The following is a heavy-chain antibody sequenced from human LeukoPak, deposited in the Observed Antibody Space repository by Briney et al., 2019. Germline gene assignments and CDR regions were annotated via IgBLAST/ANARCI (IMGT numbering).Heavy chain of an antibody. D-gene: IGHD6-6*01. CDR3: ARGRAGVAARSRSYYFDY. CDR2: MNPNSGNT. J-gene: IGHJ4*02. Sequence: ASVKVSCKVSGYTFTSYDINWVRQATGQGLEWMGWMNPNSGNTGYAQKFQGRVTMTRNTSISTAYMELSSLRSEDTAVYYCARGRAGVAARSRSYYFDYWGQGTLVTVSS. V-gene: IGHV1-8*01. CDR1: GYTFTSYD.